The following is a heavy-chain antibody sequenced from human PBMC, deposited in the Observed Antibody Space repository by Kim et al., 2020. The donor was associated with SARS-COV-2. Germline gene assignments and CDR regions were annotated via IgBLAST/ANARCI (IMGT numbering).Heavy chain of an antibody. J-gene: IGHJ4*02. Sequence: YADSRKGRVTMSRDNARNALYLQMNSLTGEDTAVYYWARGEYDDYYFDYWGQRTPLTVSS. CDR3: ARGEYDDYYFDY. V-gene: IGHV3-74*01. D-gene: IGHD3-16*01.